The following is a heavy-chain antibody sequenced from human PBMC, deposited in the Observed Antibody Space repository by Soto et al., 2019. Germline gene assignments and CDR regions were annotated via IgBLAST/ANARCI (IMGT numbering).Heavy chain of an antibody. Sequence: VQLVDSGGGLVQPGGSLRLSCEVSGFTFSSYSMTWVRQAPGKGLEWVSYISGSSSTMYYAESVRGRFTISRDNANNSLYLQMNSLRAEDTAVYYCARASLVATIFDYWGQGLLVTVSS. CDR1: GFTFSSYS. V-gene: IGHV3-48*01. CDR2: ISGSSSTM. J-gene: IGHJ4*02. D-gene: IGHD5-12*01. CDR3: ARASLVATIFDY.